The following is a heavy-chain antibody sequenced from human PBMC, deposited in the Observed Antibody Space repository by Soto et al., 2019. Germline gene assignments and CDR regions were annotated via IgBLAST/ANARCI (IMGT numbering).Heavy chain of an antibody. J-gene: IGHJ4*02. CDR3: ARINSVCSGSPVSHYYFAF. Sequence: VGSLRLSCAASGFTFNTYSMNWVRQAPWRGLEWVSYISTSSSTIYYADSVKGRFTISRDNAKNSLYLQMNSLRAEDTAVYYCARINSVCSGSPVSHYYFAFRAKVTLV. CDR2: ISTSSSTI. CDR1: GFTFNTYS. V-gene: IGHV3-48*01. D-gene: IGHD3-10*02.